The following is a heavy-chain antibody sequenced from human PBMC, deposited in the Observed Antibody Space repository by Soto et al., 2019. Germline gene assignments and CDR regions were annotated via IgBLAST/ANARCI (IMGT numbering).Heavy chain of an antibody. D-gene: IGHD3-22*01. V-gene: IGHV3-30*18. CDR2: ISYDGGNK. J-gene: IGHJ4*02. CDR1: GFTFSSFG. CDR3: AKNYYDRVGSYWGEQ. Sequence: GGSLRLSCAASGFTFSSFGMHWVRQAPGKGLEWVALISYDGGNKYYADSVKGRFTISRDNPKNTLYLQMNSLRADDTAVYFCAKNYYDRVGSYWGEQWGQGTLVIVSS.